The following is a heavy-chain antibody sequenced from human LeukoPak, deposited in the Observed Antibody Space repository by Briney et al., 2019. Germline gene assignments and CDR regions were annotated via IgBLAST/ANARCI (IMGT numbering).Heavy chain of an antibody. Sequence: GRSLRLSCAASGFTFSSYAMHWVRQAPGKGLEWVAVISYDGSNKYYADSVKGRFTISRDNSKNTLYLQMNSLRAEDTAVYYCARVGYNSGWYEYWGQGALVTVSS. D-gene: IGHD6-19*01. J-gene: IGHJ4*02. CDR3: ARVGYNSGWYEY. CDR2: ISYDGSNK. V-gene: IGHV3-30-3*01. CDR1: GFTFSSYA.